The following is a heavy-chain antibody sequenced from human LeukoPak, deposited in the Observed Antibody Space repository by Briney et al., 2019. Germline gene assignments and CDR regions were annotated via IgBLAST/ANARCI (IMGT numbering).Heavy chain of an antibody. D-gene: IGHD5-12*01. V-gene: IGHV4-34*01. Sequence: SETLSLTCAVYGGSFSGYYWSWIRQPLGKGLDWIGEINHSGSTNYNPSLKSRVTISVDTSKSQFSLKLSSVTAEDTAVYYCATSILVATIAGAFDIWGQGTMVTVSS. J-gene: IGHJ3*02. CDR3: ATSILVATIAGAFDI. CDR1: GGSFSGYY. CDR2: INHSGST.